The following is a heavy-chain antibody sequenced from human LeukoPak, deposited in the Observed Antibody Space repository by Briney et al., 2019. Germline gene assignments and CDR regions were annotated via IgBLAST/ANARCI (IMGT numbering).Heavy chain of an antibody. CDR1: GGSISSYY. D-gene: IGHD6-6*01. CDR3: ATRPPNRADFVPYFDY. CDR2: IYYSGST. Sequence: PSETLSLTCTVSGGSISSYYWSWIRQPPGKGLEWIGYIYYSGSTNYNPSLKSRVTISVDASKNQLSLKLTSVTAADTAVYYCATRPPNRADFVPYFDYWGQGTLVTASS. J-gene: IGHJ4*02. V-gene: IGHV4-59*01.